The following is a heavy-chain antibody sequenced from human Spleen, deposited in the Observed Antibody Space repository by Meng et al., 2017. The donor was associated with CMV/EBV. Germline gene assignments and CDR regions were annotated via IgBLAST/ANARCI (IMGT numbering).Heavy chain of an antibody. V-gene: IGHV4-34*01. CDR2: INHGGST. CDR1: GGSFSGYY. Sequence: SETLSLTCAVYGGSFSGYYWSWIRQPPGKGLEWIGEINHGGSTNYNPSLKSRVAISVDTSKNQFSLKLSSVTVADTAVYYCARGLGAHYYGSIFAHGGLDVWDQGTTVTVSS. D-gene: IGHD3-10*01. CDR3: ARGLGAHYYGSIFAHGGLDV. J-gene: IGHJ6*02.